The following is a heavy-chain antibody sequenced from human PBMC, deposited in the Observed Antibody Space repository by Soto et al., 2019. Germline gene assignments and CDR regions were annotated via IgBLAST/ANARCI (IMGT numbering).Heavy chain of an antibody. CDR2: IGTDGDT. Sequence: PGGSMRLSCAVSGFTFSSYDMHRVHQATGKGLEWVSGIGTDGDTHYSGSVKGRFTISRENAKNSLYLQMNSLRDGDTAVYYCARFPGPGAEYFDLWGRGALVTVSS. J-gene: IGHJ2*01. D-gene: IGHD3-10*01. CDR1: GFTFSSYD. CDR3: ARFPGPGAEYFDL. V-gene: IGHV3-13*04.